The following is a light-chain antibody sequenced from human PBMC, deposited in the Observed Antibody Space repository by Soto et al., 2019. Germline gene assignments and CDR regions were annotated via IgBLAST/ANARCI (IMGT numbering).Light chain of an antibody. Sequence: QSALTQPASVSGSPGQSITISCTGTSNDVGGYNYVSWYQQHPGKAPKLLMYEVSNRPSGVSNRFAGSKSGNTASLTISGIQAEDEADFYCSSYTTSSILFGGGTKLTVL. J-gene: IGLJ2*01. CDR1: SNDVGGYNY. V-gene: IGLV2-14*01. CDR2: EVS. CDR3: SSYTTSSIL.